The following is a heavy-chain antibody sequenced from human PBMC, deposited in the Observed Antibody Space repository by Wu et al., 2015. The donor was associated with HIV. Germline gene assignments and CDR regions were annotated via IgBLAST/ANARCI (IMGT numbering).Heavy chain of an antibody. Sequence: QVQLVQSGAEVKKPGSSVRVSCKTSGDTFSNDAFTWVRQAPGQGLEWMGRIIPRLGGPNYAQKFQDRFTITADELTTTVYMEVKSLRSEDTAVYYCARGSKEGRVLWVRGPTTWGQGTQVIVSS. J-gene: IGHJ4*02. V-gene: IGHV1-69*13. D-gene: IGHD3-10*01. CDR3: ARGSKEGRVLWVRGPTT. CDR2: IIPRLGGP. CDR1: GDTFSNDA.